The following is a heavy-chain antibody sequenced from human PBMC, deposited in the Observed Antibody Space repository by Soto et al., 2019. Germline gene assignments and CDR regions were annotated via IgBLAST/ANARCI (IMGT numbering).Heavy chain of an antibody. CDR2: INHSGST. Sequence: SETLSLTCAVYGGSFSGYYWSWIRQPPGKGLEWIGEINHSGSTNYNPSLKSRVTISVDTSRNQFSLKLSSVTAADTAVYYCARGHRSSWYYFDYWGQGTLVTVSS. CDR1: GGSFSGYY. J-gene: IGHJ4*02. V-gene: IGHV4-34*01. CDR3: ARGHRSSWYYFDY. D-gene: IGHD6-13*01.